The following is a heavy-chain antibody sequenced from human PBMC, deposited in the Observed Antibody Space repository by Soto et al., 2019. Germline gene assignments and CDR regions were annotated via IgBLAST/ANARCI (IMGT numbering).Heavy chain of an antibody. CDR3: ARVRDSSVFDRRYWYFDL. CDR1: GGTFSSYA. Sequence: QVQLVQSGAEVKKPGSSVKVSCKASGGTFSSYAISWVRQAPGQGLEWMGGIITIFGTANYAQKCQGRVTITADESTSTAYMELSSLRSEDTAVYYCARVRDSSVFDRRYWYFDLWGRGTLVTVSS. CDR2: IITIFGTA. V-gene: IGHV1-69*12. D-gene: IGHD3-22*01. J-gene: IGHJ2*01.